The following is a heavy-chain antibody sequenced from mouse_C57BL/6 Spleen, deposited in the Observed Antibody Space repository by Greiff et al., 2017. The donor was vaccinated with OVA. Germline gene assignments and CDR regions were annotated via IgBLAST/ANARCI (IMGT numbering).Heavy chain of an antibody. CDR2: ISYDGSN. V-gene: IGHV3-6*01. CDR1: GYSITSGYY. CDR3: ARGEGYDFDY. D-gene: IGHD2-3*01. Sequence: DVQLQESGPSLVKPSQSLSLTCSVTGYSITSGYYWNWIRQFPGNKLEWMGYISYDGSNNYNPSLKNRISITRDTSKNQFFLKLNSVTTEDTATYYCARGEGYDFDYWGQGTTLTVSS. J-gene: IGHJ2*01.